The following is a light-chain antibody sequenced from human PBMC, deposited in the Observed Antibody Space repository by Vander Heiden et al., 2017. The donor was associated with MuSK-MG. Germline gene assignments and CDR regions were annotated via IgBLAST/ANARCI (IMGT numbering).Light chain of an antibody. CDR2: AAS. CDR3: LQDYNCPRMYT. CDR1: QSIRND. Sequence: IQMTQSPSSLSASVGDRVTITCRASQSIRNDLGWYQQKPGNAPKLLIYAASSLQSGVPSRFSGSGSGTDFTLTISSLQPEDFATYYCLQDYNCPRMYTFGQGTKLEIK. V-gene: IGKV1-6*01. J-gene: IGKJ2*01.